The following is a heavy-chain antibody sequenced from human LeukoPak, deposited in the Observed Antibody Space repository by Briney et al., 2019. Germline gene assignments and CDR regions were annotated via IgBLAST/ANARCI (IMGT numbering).Heavy chain of an antibody. V-gene: IGHV4-39*07. CDR1: GGSISSSSYY. CDR3: ARVPGPNWFDP. J-gene: IGHJ5*02. CDR2: IYYSGST. Sequence: SETLSLACTVSGGSISSSSYYWGWIRQPPGKGLEWIGSIYYSGSTYYNPSLKSRVTISVDTTKNQFSLKLSSVTAADTAVYYCARVPGPNWFDPWGQGTLVTVSS.